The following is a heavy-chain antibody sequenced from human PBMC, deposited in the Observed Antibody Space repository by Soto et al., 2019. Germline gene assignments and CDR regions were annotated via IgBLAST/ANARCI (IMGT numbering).Heavy chain of an antibody. CDR1: GGTFSSYA. J-gene: IGHJ4*02. V-gene: IGHV1-69*06. Sequence: QVQLVQSGAEVKKPGSSVKVSCKASGGTFSSYAISWVRQAPGQGLEWMGGIIPIFGTANYAQKFQGRVTITAYKSTSTAYMELSSLRSEDTAVYYCARELLDSSGYYYFDYWGQGTLVTGSS. CDR3: ARELLDSSGYYYFDY. D-gene: IGHD3-22*01. CDR2: IIPIFGTA.